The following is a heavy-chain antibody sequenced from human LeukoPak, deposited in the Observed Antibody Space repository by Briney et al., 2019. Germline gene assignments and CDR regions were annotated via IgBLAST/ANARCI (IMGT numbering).Heavy chain of an antibody. CDR1: GLIFSGSA. D-gene: IGHD4-11*01. V-gene: IGHV3-73*01. Sequence: GGSLRLSCAASGLIFSGSAMHWVRQASGKGLEWVGRIRSKANSYATAYAASVKGRFTISRDDSKNTAYLQMNSLKTEDTAVYYCTSRSYRGVDYFDYWGQGTLVTVSS. CDR2: IRSKANSYAT. CDR3: TSRSYRGVDYFDY. J-gene: IGHJ4*02.